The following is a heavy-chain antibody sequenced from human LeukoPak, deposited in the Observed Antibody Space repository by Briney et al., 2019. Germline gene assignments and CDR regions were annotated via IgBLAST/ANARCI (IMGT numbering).Heavy chain of an antibody. V-gene: IGHV4-31*03. Sequence: PSETLSLTCTVSGGSISSGGYYWSWIRQHPGKGLEWIGYIYYSGSTYYNPSLKSRVTISVDTSKNQFSLKLSSVTAADTAVYYCGRDFGYYYYYMDVWGKGTTVTVSS. CDR1: GGSISSGGYY. J-gene: IGHJ6*03. CDR3: GRDFGYYYYYMDV. CDR2: IYYSGST. D-gene: IGHD3-10*01.